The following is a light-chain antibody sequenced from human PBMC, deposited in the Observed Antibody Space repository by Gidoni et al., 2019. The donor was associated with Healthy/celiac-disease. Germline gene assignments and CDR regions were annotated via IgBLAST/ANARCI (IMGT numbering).Light chain of an antibody. V-gene: IGKV1-39*01. CDR3: QQSYSTT. Sequence: DIQMTQSPSSLSASVGDRVTITCLASQSISSYLNWYQQKPGKAPKLLIYAASSLQSGVPSRFSGSGSGTDFTLTISSLQPEDFATYYCQQSYSTTFXGXTKVEIK. CDR1: QSISSY. CDR2: AAS. J-gene: IGKJ4*01.